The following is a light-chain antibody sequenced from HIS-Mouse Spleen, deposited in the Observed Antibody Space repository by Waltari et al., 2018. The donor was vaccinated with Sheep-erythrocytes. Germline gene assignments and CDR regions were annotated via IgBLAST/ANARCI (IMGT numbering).Light chain of an antibody. J-gene: IGLJ3*02. V-gene: IGLV2-8*01. CDR1: SSDCGGYNY. CDR3: SSYAGSNNWV. CDR2: EVS. Sequence: QSALTQPPSASGSPGQSVTIPCTGTSSDCGGYNYLSWYQQHPGKAPKPMIYEVSKRPSGVPDRFSGSKSGNTASLTVSGLQAEDEADYYCSSYAGSNNWVFGGGTKLTVL.